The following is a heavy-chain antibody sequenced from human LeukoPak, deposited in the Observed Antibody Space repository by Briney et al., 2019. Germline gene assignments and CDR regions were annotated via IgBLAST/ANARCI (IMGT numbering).Heavy chain of an antibody. CDR1: GITFSSYA. J-gene: IGHJ6*02. CDR2: ISGSGGST. V-gene: IGHV3-23*01. CDR3: AKWGIVVVPAASV. Sequence: PGASLRLSCAVSGITFSSYAMSWVRQAPGKGLEWVSGISGSGGSTYYADSVKGRFTISRDNSKNTLYLQMNSLRAEDTAVYYCAKWGIVVVPAASVWGQGTTVTVSS. D-gene: IGHD2-2*01.